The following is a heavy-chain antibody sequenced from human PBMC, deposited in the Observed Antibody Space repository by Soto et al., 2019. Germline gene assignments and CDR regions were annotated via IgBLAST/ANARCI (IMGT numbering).Heavy chain of an antibody. CDR3: AKDPLSRVVPATRVASYYFDY. V-gene: IGHV3-23*01. J-gene: IGHJ4*02. CDR1: GFIFSNYA. CDR2: ISGSGGNN. D-gene: IGHD2-2*01. Sequence: GGSLRLSCAASGFIFSNYAMSWVRQAPGKGLEWVSGISGSGGNNYYADSVKGRFTISRGNSKKTLYLQMNSLRAEDTAIYFCAKDPLSRVVPATRVASYYFDYWGQGTLVTVSS.